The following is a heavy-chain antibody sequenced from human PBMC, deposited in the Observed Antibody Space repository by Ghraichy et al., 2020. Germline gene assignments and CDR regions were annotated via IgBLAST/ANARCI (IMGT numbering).Heavy chain of an antibody. D-gene: IGHD1-7*01. CDR1: GFTFDDYA. V-gene: IGHV3-9*01. J-gene: IGHJ6*02. Sequence: GGSLRLSCAASGFTFDDYAMHWVRQAPGKGLEWVSGISWNSGSIGYADSVKGRFTISRDNAKNSLYLQMNSLRAEDTALYYCAKDMGDWNYASYGMDVWGQGTTVTVSS. CDR2: ISWNSGSI. CDR3: AKDMGDWNYASYGMDV.